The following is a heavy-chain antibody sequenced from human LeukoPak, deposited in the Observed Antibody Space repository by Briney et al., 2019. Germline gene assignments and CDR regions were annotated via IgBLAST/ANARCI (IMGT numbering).Heavy chain of an antibody. Sequence: GASVKVSCKASGYTFTSYYMHWVRQAPGQGPEWMGIINPSGGSTSYAQKFQGRVTMTRDTSTSTVYMELSSLRSEDTAVYYCARDQEDTMVRGVSNYWGQGTLVTVSS. J-gene: IGHJ4*02. CDR2: INPSGGST. CDR3: ARDQEDTMVRGVSNY. D-gene: IGHD3-10*01. V-gene: IGHV1-46*01. CDR1: GYTFTSYY.